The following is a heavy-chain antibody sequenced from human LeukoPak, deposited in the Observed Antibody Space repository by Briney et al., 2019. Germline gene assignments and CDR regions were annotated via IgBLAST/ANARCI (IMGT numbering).Heavy chain of an antibody. CDR2: INPNSDGT. CDR3: ARDSAPGDTYGLLGIDS. V-gene: IGHV1-2*02. CDR1: GYTFTSYY. J-gene: IGHJ4*02. Sequence: ASVKVSCKASGYTFTSYYMDWVRQAPGQGLEWMGWINPNSDGTNYAQKFQGRVTMTRDTSISTAYMELSRLRSDDTAVYYCARDSAPGDTYGLLGIDSWGQGTLVTVSS. D-gene: IGHD5-18*01.